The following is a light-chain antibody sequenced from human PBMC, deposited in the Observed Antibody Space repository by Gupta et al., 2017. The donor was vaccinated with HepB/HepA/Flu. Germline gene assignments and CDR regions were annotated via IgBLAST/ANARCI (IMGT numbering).Light chain of an antibody. CDR2: LGS. CDR1: LSRLHSNGYNY. V-gene: IGKV2-28*01. Sequence: DVVMTHPPRCLPVTPGEPASIACRYSLSRLHSNGYNYMDWYLQKACQSPQLLIYLGSNRASGIPDRFSGSGSGTDFTLKISRVEAEDVGVYYCRQALQAPFTFGPGTKVDIK. CDR3: RQALQAPFT. J-gene: IGKJ3*01.